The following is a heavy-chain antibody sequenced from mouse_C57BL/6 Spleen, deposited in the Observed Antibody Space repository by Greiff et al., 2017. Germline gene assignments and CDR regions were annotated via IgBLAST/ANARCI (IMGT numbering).Heavy chain of an antibody. CDR3: ARDYYGTGYFDV. D-gene: IGHD1-1*01. J-gene: IGHJ1*03. CDR2: IYPGDGDT. CDR1: GYAFSSSW. V-gene: IGHV1-82*01. Sequence: QVQLKESGPELVKPGASVKISCKASGYAFSSSWMNWVKQRPGKGLEWIGRIYPGDGDTNYNGKIKGQATLTADKSSSTAYMQLSSLTSEDSAVYFCARDYYGTGYFDVWGTGTTVTVSS.